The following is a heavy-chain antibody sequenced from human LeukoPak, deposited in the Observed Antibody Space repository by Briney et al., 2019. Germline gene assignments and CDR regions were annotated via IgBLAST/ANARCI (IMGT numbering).Heavy chain of an antibody. V-gene: IGHV3-23*01. CDR1: GFTFSSYA. D-gene: IGHD2-15*01. Sequence: GASLRLSCAASGFTFSSYAMSWVRQAPGKGLEWVSGISGSGGGTFYADSVEGRFTISRDNSQNTLYLQINSLRAEDTAVYSCARRALVVATSYWYFDLWGRGTLVTVS. J-gene: IGHJ2*01. CDR2: ISGSGGGT. CDR3: ARRALVVATSYWYFDL.